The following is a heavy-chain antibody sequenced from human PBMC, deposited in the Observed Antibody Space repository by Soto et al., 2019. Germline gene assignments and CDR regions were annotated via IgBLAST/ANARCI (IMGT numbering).Heavy chain of an antibody. D-gene: IGHD5-18*01. CDR3: ARARTWIQLWFGRNWFDP. J-gene: IGHJ5*02. CDR2: INHSGST. CDR1: GGSCSGYY. Sequence: PSETLSLTCAVYGGSCSGYYWSWIRQPPGKGLEWIGEINHSGSTNYNPSLKSRVTISVDTSKNQFSLKLSSVTAADTAVYYCARARTWIQLWFGRNWFDPWGQGTLVTVSS. V-gene: IGHV4-34*01.